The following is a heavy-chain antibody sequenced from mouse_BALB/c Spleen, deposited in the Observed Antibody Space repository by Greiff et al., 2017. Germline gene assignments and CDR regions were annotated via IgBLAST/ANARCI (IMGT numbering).Heavy chain of an antibody. CDR1: GFTFSSFG. D-gene: IGHD3-3*01. J-gene: IGHJ4*01. V-gene: IGHV5-17*02. Sequence: EVKLMESGGGLVQPGGSRKLSCAASGFTFSSFGMHWVRQAPEKGLEWVAYISSGSSTIYYADTVKGRFTISRDNPKNTLFLQMTSLRSEDTAMYYCARGGTLYYYAMDYWGQGTSVTVSS. CDR3: ARGGTLYYYAMDY. CDR2: ISSGSSTI.